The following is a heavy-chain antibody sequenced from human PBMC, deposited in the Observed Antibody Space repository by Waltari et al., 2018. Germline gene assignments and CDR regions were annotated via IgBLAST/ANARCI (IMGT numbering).Heavy chain of an antibody. V-gene: IGHV4-34*01. CDR2: INHSGST. Sequence: QVQLQQWGAGLLKPSETLSLTCAVYGGSFSGYYWSWIRQPPGKGLEWIGEINHSGSTNYNPSLKSRVTISVDTSKNQFSLKLSSVTAADPAVYYCARCGITGTNSLVFDYWGQGTLVTVSS. CDR1: GGSFSGYY. J-gene: IGHJ4*02. D-gene: IGHD1-20*01. CDR3: ARCGITGTNSLVFDY.